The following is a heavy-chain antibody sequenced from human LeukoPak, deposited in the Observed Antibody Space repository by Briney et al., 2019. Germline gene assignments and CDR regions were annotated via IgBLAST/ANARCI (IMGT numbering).Heavy chain of an antibody. J-gene: IGHJ4*02. D-gene: IGHD2-8*01. Sequence: ASETLPLTCTVSGYSISSGYYWGWIRQPPGKGLEWIGNIYHSGSTYYNPSLESRVTISIDTSKNQFTLKLSSVTAADTAVYYCARLFLMGSTPHYFDYWGQGTLVTVSS. CDR1: GYSISSGYY. CDR2: IYHSGST. CDR3: ARLFLMGSTPHYFDY. V-gene: IGHV4-38-2*02.